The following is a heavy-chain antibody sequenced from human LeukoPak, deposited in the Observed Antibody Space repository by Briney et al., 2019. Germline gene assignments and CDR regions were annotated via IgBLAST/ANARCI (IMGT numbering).Heavy chain of an antibody. Sequence: ASVKVSCKVSGYRFTELSRHWVRQAPGKGLEWLGGFDLVHGDTIYAQRFQGRVTMTEDTSTDTSYMELSSLGSEDTAVYFCTAGRAYSLLDFWGQGTLVIVSS. J-gene: IGHJ4*02. V-gene: IGHV1-24*01. CDR3: TAGRAYSLLDF. CDR1: GYRFTELS. CDR2: FDLVHGDT. D-gene: IGHD5-18*01.